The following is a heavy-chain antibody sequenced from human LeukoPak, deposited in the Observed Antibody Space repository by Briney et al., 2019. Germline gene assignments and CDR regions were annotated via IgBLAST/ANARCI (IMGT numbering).Heavy chain of an antibody. D-gene: IGHD6-13*01. J-gene: IGHJ4*02. V-gene: IGHV3-23*01. CDR3: AKDRQGIAAD. CDR1: GFTFSTYG. Sequence: GGSLRLSCAVSGFTFSTYGMHWVRQAPGKGLEWVSAISGSGGSTYYADSVKGRFTISRDNSKNTLYLQMNSLRAEDTAVYYCAKDRQGIAADWGQGTLVTVSS. CDR2: ISGSGGST.